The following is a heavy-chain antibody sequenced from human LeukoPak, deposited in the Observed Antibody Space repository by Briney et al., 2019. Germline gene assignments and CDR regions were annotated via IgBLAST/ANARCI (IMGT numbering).Heavy chain of an antibody. Sequence: GGSLRLSGEASGFTFTSYGIHWVRQAPGKGLEWVSVISYDGSNKYYADSVKGRFAISRDNYKNTVYLQMNSLRAEDTAVYYCARNYASGTYDFGYWGQGALVTVSS. CDR3: ARNYASGTYDFGY. D-gene: IGHD3-10*01. CDR2: ISYDGSNK. J-gene: IGHJ4*02. V-gene: IGHV3-30*19. CDR1: GFTFTSYG.